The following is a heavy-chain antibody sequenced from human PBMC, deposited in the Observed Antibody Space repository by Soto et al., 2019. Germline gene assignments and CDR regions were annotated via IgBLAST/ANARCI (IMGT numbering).Heavy chain of an antibody. CDR1: GLTSSTYW. CDR2: TNSDGSNI. V-gene: IGHV3-74*01. J-gene: IGHJ5*02. CDR3: VRGSACAS. Sequence: GSLRLSCAASGLTSSTYWMHWVRQPPGKGLVWVSRTNSDGSNISYADSVKGRFTISRDNAKSTLYLQMNSLRAEDTAVYYCVRGSACASWGQGTLVTVSS. D-gene: IGHD3-3*01.